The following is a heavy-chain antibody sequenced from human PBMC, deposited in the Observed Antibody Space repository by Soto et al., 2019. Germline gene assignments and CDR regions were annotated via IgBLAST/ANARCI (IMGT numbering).Heavy chain of an antibody. CDR1: GFTFSSYA. Sequence: EVQLLESGGGLVQPGGSLRLSCAASGFTFSSYAMSWVRQAPGKGLEWVSAISGSGGSTYYADSVKGRFTISRDNSKNTLYLQMNSLRAEDTAVYYCAKDDSVTTPRTLCFDYWGQGTLVTVSS. CDR3: AKDDSVTTPRTLCFDY. D-gene: IGHD4-17*01. V-gene: IGHV3-23*01. CDR2: ISGSGGST. J-gene: IGHJ4*02.